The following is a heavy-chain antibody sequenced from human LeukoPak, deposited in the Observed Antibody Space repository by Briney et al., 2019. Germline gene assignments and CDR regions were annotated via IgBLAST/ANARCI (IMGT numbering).Heavy chain of an antibody. V-gene: IGHV3-21*01. CDR1: GFTFTNYS. Sequence: GGSLRLSCAASGFTFTNYSMNWVRQAPGKGLEWVSSISSSSSYIFYADSMKGRFSISRDNAKNSLYLQMNSLRAEDTAVYYCARDRPLSGSSRVYWGQGTLVTVSS. CDR2: ISSSSSYI. CDR3: ARDRPLSGSSRVY. J-gene: IGHJ4*02. D-gene: IGHD1-26*01.